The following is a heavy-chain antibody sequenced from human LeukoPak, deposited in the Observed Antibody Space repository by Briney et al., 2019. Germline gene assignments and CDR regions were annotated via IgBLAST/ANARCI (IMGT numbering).Heavy chain of an antibody. CDR3: ARDSYSSGWYGYFDL. CDR2: INPNSGGT. D-gene: IGHD6-19*01. V-gene: IGHV1-2*02. Sequence: GASVKVSCKASGYTFTGYYMHWVRQAPGQGLEWMGWINPNSGGTNYAQKFQGRVTMTRDTSISTAYMELSRLRSDDTAVYYCARDSYSSGWYGYFDLWGRGTLVTVSS. CDR1: GYTFTGYY. J-gene: IGHJ2*01.